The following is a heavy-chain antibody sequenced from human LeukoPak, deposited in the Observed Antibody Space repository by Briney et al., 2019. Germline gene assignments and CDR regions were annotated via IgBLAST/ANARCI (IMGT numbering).Heavy chain of an antibody. CDR1: GYSFTSYW. J-gene: IGHJ4*02. D-gene: IGHD1-26*01. CDR3: ARPGGIVGATINY. V-gene: IGHV5-51*01. Sequence: GESLKISCKGSGYSFTSYWIGWVRQMPGKGLEWMGIIYPGDSDTRYSPSFQGQVTISADKSISTAYLPWSSLKAADTSMYFCARPGGIVGATINYWGQGTLVTVSS. CDR2: IYPGDSDT.